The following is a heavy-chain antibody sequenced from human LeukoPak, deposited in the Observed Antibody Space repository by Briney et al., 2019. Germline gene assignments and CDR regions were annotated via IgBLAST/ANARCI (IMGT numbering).Heavy chain of an antibody. CDR2: IYYSGST. D-gene: IGHD3-16*01. CDR1: GGSISSYY. V-gene: IGHV4-59*08. Sequence: SETLSLTCTVSGGSISSYYWSWIRQPPGRGLEWIGYIYYSGSTNYNPSLKSRVTISVDTSKNQFSLKLSSVTAADTAVYYCASQRGNFDYWGQGTLVTVSS. CDR3: ASQRGNFDY. J-gene: IGHJ4*02.